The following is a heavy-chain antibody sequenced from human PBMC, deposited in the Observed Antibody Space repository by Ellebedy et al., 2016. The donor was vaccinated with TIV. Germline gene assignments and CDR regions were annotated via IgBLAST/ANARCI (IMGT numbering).Heavy chain of an antibody. Sequence: SETLSLTCTVSGDSISSGDYHWSWIRQSPGKGLEWIGYIYHSGSIDYNPSLKSRVTISADTSKNQFSMRLSSVTATDSGVYYCARVLRFPSSGWSGFHYYFDSWGQGTLVTVSS. V-gene: IGHV4-30-4*01. CDR2: IYHSGSI. J-gene: IGHJ4*02. D-gene: IGHD6-19*01. CDR1: GDSISSGDYH. CDR3: ARVLRFPSSGWSGFHYYFDS.